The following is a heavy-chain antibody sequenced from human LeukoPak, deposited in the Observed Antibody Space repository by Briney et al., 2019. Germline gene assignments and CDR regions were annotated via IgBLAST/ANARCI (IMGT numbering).Heavy chain of an antibody. J-gene: IGHJ5*02. CDR2: INPNSGGT. Sequence: ASVKVSCKASGYTFTGYYMHWVRQAPGQGPEWMGWINPNSGGTNYAQKFQGRVTMTRDTSISTAYMELSRLRSDDTAVYYCARVAIFGVVTPNWFDPWGQGTLVTVSS. CDR3: ARVAIFGVVTPNWFDP. D-gene: IGHD3-3*01. CDR1: GYTFTGYY. V-gene: IGHV1-2*02.